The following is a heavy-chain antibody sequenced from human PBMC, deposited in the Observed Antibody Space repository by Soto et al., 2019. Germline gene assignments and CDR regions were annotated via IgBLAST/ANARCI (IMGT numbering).Heavy chain of an antibody. Sequence: GGSLRLPCAASGFTFSSCAMSWVRQAPGKGLGWVASISYYGSRQYYADSVKGQFTISRDNSKNTLYLQMNVLRAEDRAIYYCARDRWTISGLIIINGMAESGQAITVTVS. CDR1: GFTFSSCA. D-gene: IGHD3-3*01. V-gene: IGHV3-30*04. CDR2: ISYYGSRQ. J-gene: IGHJ6*02. CDR3: ARDRWTISGLIIINGMAE.